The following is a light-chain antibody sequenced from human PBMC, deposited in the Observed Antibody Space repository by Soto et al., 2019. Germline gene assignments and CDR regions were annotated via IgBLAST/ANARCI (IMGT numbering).Light chain of an antibody. J-gene: IGKJ4*02. CDR1: QSVSSY. CDR2: DAS. CDR3: QQSSDWPST. V-gene: IGKV3-11*01. Sequence: EIVLTQSPATLSLSPGERATLSCRASQSVSSYLAWYQQKPGQAPRLLIYDASNRATGIPARFSGSGSRTDFTLTISSQEPDDFAVYYCQQSSDWPSTFGGGTKVQIK.